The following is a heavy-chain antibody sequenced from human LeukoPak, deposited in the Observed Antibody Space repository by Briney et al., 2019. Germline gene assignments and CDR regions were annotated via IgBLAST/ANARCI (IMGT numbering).Heavy chain of an antibody. V-gene: IGHV3-21*01. Sequence: SGGSLRLSCAASGFTFSSYSMNWVRQAPGKGLEWVSSISSSSSYIYYADSVKGRFAISRDNAKNSLYLQMNSLRAEDTAVYYCARVMTTVTTEWGQGTLVTVSS. D-gene: IGHD4-17*01. CDR3: ARVMTTVTTE. CDR1: GFTFSSYS. J-gene: IGHJ4*02. CDR2: ISSSSSYI.